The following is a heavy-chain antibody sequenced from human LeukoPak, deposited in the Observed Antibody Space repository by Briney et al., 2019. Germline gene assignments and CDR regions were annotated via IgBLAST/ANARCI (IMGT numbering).Heavy chain of an antibody. J-gene: IGHJ3*02. Sequence: ASVTVSCKASGYTFTGYYIHWVRQAPGQGLEWLGWIDPATGGTKFAPTFRGRFTMARDTPISTAYMDLSSLRSDDTAVYYCARGHTYYYDSSGYHDAFDIWGQGTMVTVSS. CDR2: IDPATGGT. CDR3: ARGHTYYYDSSGYHDAFDI. CDR1: GYTFTGYY. V-gene: IGHV1-2*02. D-gene: IGHD3-22*01.